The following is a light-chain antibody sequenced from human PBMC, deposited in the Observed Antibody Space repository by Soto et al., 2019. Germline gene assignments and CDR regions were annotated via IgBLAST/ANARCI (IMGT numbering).Light chain of an antibody. J-gene: IGKJ1*01. CDR1: QNIGIH. CDR2: GTS. Sequence: EIVMTHSPATLSVSPGERATLSCRASQNIGIHLAWYQQRPGQSPRLLILGTSTRATGIPARFSGSGSGTDFTLTISSLQSEDFAVYYCQQYNRWPPWAFGQGTKVEIK. CDR3: QQYNRWPPWA. V-gene: IGKV3-15*01.